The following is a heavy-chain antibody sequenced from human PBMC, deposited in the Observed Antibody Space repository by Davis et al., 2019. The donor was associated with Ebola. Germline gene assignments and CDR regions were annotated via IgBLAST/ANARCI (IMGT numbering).Heavy chain of an antibody. CDR1: GGSIISSSSY. CDR3: ARDRSGAAGTGWFDP. J-gene: IGHJ5*02. Sequence: SETLSLTCTVSGGSIISSSSYWGWIRQPPRKGLEWIGSIYYSGSTYYNPSLKSRVTISVDTSKNQFSLKLSSVTAADTAVYYCARDRSGAAGTGWFDPWGQGTLVTVSS. V-gene: IGHV4-39*01. D-gene: IGHD6-13*01. CDR2: IYYSGST.